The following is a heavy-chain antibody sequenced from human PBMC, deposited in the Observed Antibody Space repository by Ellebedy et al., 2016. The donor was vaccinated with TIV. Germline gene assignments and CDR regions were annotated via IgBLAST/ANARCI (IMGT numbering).Heavy chain of an antibody. CDR3: ARDRMYYYDSSGSYQYYGMDV. D-gene: IGHD3-22*01. CDR1: GGSIRSYY. CDR2: IHYSGSA. J-gene: IGHJ6*02. Sequence: SETLSLTXTVSGGSIRSYYWSWIRQPPGKGLEWIAYIHYSGSANYNPSLKSRGTISVDTSKNQLSLKLRSMTAADSAVYYCARDRMYYYDSSGSYQYYGMDVWGQGTTVTVSS. V-gene: IGHV4-59*13.